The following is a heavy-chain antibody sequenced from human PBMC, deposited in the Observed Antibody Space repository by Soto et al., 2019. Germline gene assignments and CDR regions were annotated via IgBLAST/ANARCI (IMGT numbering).Heavy chain of an antibody. V-gene: IGHV3-23*01. CDR1: GFTFSSYA. J-gene: IGHJ6*02. CDR2: ISGSGGST. Sequence: EVQLLESGGGLVQPGGSLRLSCAASGFTFSSYAMSGVRQAPGKGLEWVSAISGSGGSTYYADSVKGRFTISRDNSKNTLYLQMNSLRAEDTAVYYCAKWMDRDYSYGMDVWGQGTTVTVSS. D-gene: IGHD3-10*01. CDR3: AKWMDRDYSYGMDV.